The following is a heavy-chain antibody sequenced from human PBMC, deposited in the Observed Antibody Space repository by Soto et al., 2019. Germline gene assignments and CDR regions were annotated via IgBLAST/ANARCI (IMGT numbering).Heavy chain of an antibody. CDR1: GFTFSAYG. D-gene: IGHD3-3*01. V-gene: IGHV3-30*18. CDR2: ISYDGFNK. Sequence: PGGSLRLSCAASGFTFSAYGMHWVRQAPGKGLEWVAIISYDGFNKYYADSVKGRFTISRDNSKNTLYLQMNSLRSEDTAVYYYAKDTPIYGESYIMDVCAQGTPVTVTS. J-gene: IGHJ6*02. CDR3: AKDTPIYGESYIMDV.